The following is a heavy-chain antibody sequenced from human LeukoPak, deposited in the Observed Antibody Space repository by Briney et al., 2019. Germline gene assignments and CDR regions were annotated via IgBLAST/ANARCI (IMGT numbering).Heavy chain of an antibody. D-gene: IGHD6-13*01. CDR3: ANSVGQQLVLVSY. V-gene: IGHV3-23*01. Sequence: GGSLRLSCAASGFTFSSYSMNWVRQAPGKGLEWVSAISGSGGSTYYADSVKGRFTISRDNSKNTLYLQMNSLRAEDTAVYYCANSVGQQLVLVSYWGQGTLVTVSS. J-gene: IGHJ4*02. CDR2: ISGSGGST. CDR1: GFTFSSYS.